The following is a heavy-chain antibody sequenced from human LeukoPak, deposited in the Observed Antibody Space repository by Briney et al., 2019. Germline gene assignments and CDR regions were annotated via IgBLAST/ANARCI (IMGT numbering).Heavy chain of an antibody. Sequence: PGGSLRLSCAASGFRFSDYYMSWIRQAPGKGLEWVSAISGSGGSTYYADSVKGRFTISRDNSKNTLYLQMNSLRAEDTAVYYCAKADTAMVSYYFDYWGQGTLVTVSS. CDR1: GFRFSDYY. V-gene: IGHV3-23*01. J-gene: IGHJ4*02. CDR2: ISGSGGST. D-gene: IGHD5-18*01. CDR3: AKADTAMVSYYFDY.